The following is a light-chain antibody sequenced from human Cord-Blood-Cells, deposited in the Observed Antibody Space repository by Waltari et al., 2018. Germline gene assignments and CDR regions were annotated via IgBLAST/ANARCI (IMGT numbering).Light chain of an antibody. V-gene: IGLV2-23*01. CDR1: SSDVGRYNL. J-gene: IGLJ3*02. CDR3: CSYAGSITWV. CDR2: EGS. Sequence: QSALTQPASVSGSPGQSIPISCTGPSSDVGRYNLVSWYQQHPGKAPKLMIYEGSKRPSGVSNRFSGSKSGNTASLTISGLHAEDEAAYFCCSYAGSITWVFGGGTKLTVL.